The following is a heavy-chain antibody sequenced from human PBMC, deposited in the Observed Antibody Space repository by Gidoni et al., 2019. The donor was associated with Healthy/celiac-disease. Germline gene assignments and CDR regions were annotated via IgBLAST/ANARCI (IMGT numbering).Heavy chain of an antibody. V-gene: IGHV4-59*01. D-gene: IGHD6-13*01. J-gene: IGHJ5*02. CDR1: GGSISSYY. Sequence: QVQLQESGPGLVKPSETLSLTCTVSGGSISSYYWSWIRQPPGKGLEWIGYIYYSGSTNYNPSLKSRVTISVDTSKNQFSLKLSSVTAADTAVYYCAAHRLAAAGTFRISWGQGTLVTVSS. CDR3: AAHRLAAAGTFRIS. CDR2: IYYSGST.